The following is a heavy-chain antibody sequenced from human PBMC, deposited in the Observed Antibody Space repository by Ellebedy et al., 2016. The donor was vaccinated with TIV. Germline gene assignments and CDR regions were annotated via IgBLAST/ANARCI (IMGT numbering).Heavy chain of an antibody. J-gene: IGHJ4*02. CDR1: GFTFNISG. V-gene: IGHV3-21*06. Sequence: GGSLRLXCAASGFTFNISGMTWVRQAPGKGLEWVATIVSSGREAYYADPLKGRFTISRDNAMNSVYLQLNSLSVEDTAVYYCTRDGSEWSRDYWGQGTLVTVSS. CDR3: TRDGSEWSRDY. D-gene: IGHD3-3*01. CDR2: IVSSGREA.